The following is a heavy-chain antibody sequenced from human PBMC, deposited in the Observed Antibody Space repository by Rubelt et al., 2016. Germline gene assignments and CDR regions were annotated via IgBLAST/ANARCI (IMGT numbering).Heavy chain of an antibody. J-gene: IGHJ4*02. CDR3: ARTSSGWDGHCDY. V-gene: IGHV4-4*07. CDR1: GGSISSYY. CDR2: IYTSGST. D-gene: IGHD6-19*01. Sequence: QVQLQESGPGLVKPSETLSLTCTVSGGSISSYYWSWTRQPAGKGLEWIGRIYTSGSTNYNPSLKSRVTGSVDTSKNQISLGLGSVSAADTAVDYCARTSSGWDGHCDYWGQGALVTVSS.